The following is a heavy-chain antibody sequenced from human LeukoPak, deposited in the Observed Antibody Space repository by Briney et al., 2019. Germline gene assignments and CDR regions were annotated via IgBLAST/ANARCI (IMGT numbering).Heavy chain of an antibody. V-gene: IGHV3-30*18. J-gene: IGHJ4*02. CDR3: AKERGSGSYRYYFDY. CDR2: ISYDGSNK. D-gene: IGHD1-26*01. Sequence: GGSLTRSCAAYAFTFSSNGMHRLRKAPGKGLKWVAVISYDGSNKYYADSVKGPFTISRDNSKNTLYLQMNSLRAEDTAVYYCAKERGSGSYRYYFDYWGQGTLVTVSS. CDR1: AFTFSSNG.